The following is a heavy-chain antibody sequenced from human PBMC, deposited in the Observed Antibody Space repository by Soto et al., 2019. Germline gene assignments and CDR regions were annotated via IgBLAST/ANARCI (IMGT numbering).Heavy chain of an antibody. J-gene: IGHJ3*02. CDR2: INPNGGST. CDR3: AREKWLVRRNDPFDI. Sequence: QVQLVQSGAEVKKPGASVKVSCKASGYTFINYYMHWVRQAPGQGLEWMGIINPNGGSTTYAQKFQGRDTLTRDTSTNTVNMELSSLRSEDTAVYYCAREKWLVRRNDPFDIWGQGTMVTVSS. V-gene: IGHV1-46*01. CDR1: GYTFINYY. D-gene: IGHD6-19*01.